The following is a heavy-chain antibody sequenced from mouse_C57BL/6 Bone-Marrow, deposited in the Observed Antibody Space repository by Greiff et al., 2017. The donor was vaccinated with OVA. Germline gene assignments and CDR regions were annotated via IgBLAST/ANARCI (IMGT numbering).Heavy chain of an antibody. CDR1: GYTFTSYW. CDR2: IHPNSGST. CDR3: ARRRGRWLLQGY. V-gene: IGHV1-64*01. Sequence: VQLQHPGAELVKPGASVKLSCKASGYTFTSYWMHWVKQRPGQGLEWIGMIHPNSGSTNYNEKFKSKATLTVDKSSSTAYMQLSSLTSEDSAVYYCARRRGRWLLQGYWGQGTTLTVSS. D-gene: IGHD2-3*01. J-gene: IGHJ2*01.